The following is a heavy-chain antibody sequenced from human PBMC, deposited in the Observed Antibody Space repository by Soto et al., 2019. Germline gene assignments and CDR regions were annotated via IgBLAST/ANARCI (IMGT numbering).Heavy chain of an antibody. D-gene: IGHD6-6*01. Sequence: GGSLRLSCAASGFTFSSYAMHWVRQAPGKGLEWVAVISYDGSNKYYADSVKGRFTISRDNSKNTLYLQMNSLRAEDTAVYYCARDKAIRSRPKYYFDYWGQGTLVTVSS. CDR3: ARDKAIRSRPKYYFDY. CDR1: GFTFSSYA. V-gene: IGHV3-30-3*01. J-gene: IGHJ4*02. CDR2: ISYDGSNK.